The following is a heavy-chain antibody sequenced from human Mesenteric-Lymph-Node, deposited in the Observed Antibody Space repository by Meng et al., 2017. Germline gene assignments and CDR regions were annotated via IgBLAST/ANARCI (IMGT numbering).Heavy chain of an antibody. CDR2: ISGSGGST. CDR1: GFTFSSYA. CDR3: ARVVGVVGATEFDP. Sequence: GESLKISCAASGFTFSSYAMSWVRQAPGKGLEWVSAISGSGGSTYYADSVKGRFTISRDNSKNTLYLQMNSLRAEDTAVYYCARVVGVVGATEFDPWGQGTLVTVSS. V-gene: IGHV3-23*01. D-gene: IGHD1-26*01. J-gene: IGHJ5*02.